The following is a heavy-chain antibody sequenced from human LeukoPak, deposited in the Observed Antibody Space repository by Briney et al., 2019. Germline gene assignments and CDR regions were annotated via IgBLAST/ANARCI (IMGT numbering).Heavy chain of an antibody. CDR1: GYTFTGYY. CDR2: INPNSGGT. V-gene: IGHV1-2*02. CDR3: ARDGPGSGITYFDY. Sequence: GASVKVSCKASGYTFTGYYMHWVRQAPGQGLEWMGWINPNSGGTNYAQKFQGRVTMTRDTSISTAYMELSRLSSDDTAVYYCARDGPGSGITYFDYWGQGTLVTVSS. D-gene: IGHD3-10*01. J-gene: IGHJ4*02.